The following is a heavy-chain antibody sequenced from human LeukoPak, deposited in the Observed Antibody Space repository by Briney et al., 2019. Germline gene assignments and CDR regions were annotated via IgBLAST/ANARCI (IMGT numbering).Heavy chain of an antibody. CDR2: IYYSGST. CDR1: GGSISSYY. D-gene: IGHD5-18*01. Sequence: SETLSLTCTVSGGSISSYYWSWIRQPPGKGLEWIGYIYYSGSTNYNPSLKSRVTISVDTSKNQFSLKLSSVTAADTAVYYCARDVGYSYDFDYYYYMDVWGKGTTVTVSS. J-gene: IGHJ6*03. CDR3: ARDVGYSYDFDYYYYMDV. V-gene: IGHV4-59*01.